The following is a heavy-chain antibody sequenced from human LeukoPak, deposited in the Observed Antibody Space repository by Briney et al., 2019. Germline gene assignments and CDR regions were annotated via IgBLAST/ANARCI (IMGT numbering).Heavy chain of an antibody. J-gene: IGHJ4*02. D-gene: IGHD3-22*01. CDR2: IYWNDDK. Sequence: ESGPTLVNPTQTLTLTCTFSGFSLSTSGVGVGWIRQPPGKALEWLALIYWNDDKRYSPSLKSRLTITKDTSKNQVVLTMTNMDPVDTATYHCAHSGEGPPYYYDSSGYFDYWGQGTLVTVSS. CDR1: GFSLSTSGVG. CDR3: AHSGEGPPYYYDSSGYFDY. V-gene: IGHV2-5*01.